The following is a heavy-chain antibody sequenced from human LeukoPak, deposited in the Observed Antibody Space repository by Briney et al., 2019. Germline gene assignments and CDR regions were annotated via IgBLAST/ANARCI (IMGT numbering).Heavy chain of an antibody. Sequence: GESLKISCRGSGYSFTSYWIGWVRQMPGKGLEWMGIIYPGDSDTRYSPPFQGQVTISADKSISTAYLQWSSLKASDTAMYYCAFHYGSGRYYFDYWGQGTLVTVSS. V-gene: IGHV5-51*01. J-gene: IGHJ4*02. CDR2: IYPGDSDT. D-gene: IGHD3-10*01. CDR1: GYSFTSYW. CDR3: AFHYGSGRYYFDY.